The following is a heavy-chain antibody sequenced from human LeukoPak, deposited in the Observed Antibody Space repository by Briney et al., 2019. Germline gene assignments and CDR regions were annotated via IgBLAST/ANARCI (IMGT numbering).Heavy chain of an antibody. Sequence: GGSLRLSCAASGFTFSSYWMRWVRQAPGKGLEWVATIKQDGSEKYYVDSVKGRFTISRDNAKNSLYLQMNSLRAEDTAVYYCAGVKTYSDFWSGDSYYYMDVWGKGTTVTVSS. D-gene: IGHD3-3*01. CDR1: GFTFSSYW. J-gene: IGHJ6*03. V-gene: IGHV3-7*01. CDR2: IKQDGSEK. CDR3: AGVKTYSDFWSGDSYYYMDV.